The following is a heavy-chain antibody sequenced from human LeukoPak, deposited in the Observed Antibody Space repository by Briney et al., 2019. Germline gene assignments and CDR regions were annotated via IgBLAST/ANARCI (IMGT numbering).Heavy chain of an antibody. V-gene: IGHV4-39*01. Sequence: PSETLSLTCTVSGGSISSSSYYWSWIRQPPGKGLEWIGSIYYGGSTYYNPSLKSRVTISMDTSNNQFSLKLRSVTAADTAVYYCAPWSSGFDFWGQGTLVAVSS. CDR2: IYYGGST. CDR1: GGSISSSSYY. D-gene: IGHD3-10*01. J-gene: IGHJ4*02. CDR3: APWSSGFDF.